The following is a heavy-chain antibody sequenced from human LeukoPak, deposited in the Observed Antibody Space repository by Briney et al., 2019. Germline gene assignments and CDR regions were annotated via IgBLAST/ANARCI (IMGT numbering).Heavy chain of an antibody. J-gene: IGHJ5*02. CDR1: GFTFTTYS. Sequence: GGSLRLSCAASGFTFTTYSMNWVRQAPGKGLEWVSYISSSRSTMYYADSVKGRFTISRDNAKNSVCLQMNSLRAEDTAVYYCARGGDSTGYYVWFDPWGQGTQVTVSS. CDR2: ISSSRSTM. CDR3: ARGGDSTGYYVWFDP. V-gene: IGHV3-48*01. D-gene: IGHD3-22*01.